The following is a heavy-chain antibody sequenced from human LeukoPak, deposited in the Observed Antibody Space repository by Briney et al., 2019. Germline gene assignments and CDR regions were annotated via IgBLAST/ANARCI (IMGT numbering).Heavy chain of an antibody. CDR3: AKNMVLRVTLLDI. CDR2: ISYDGSNE. J-gene: IGHJ3*02. Sequence: GGTLRLSCAASGFTFSRYGTHWVREAPAKGLEWVAVISYDGSNEYYADSVKGRFTISRDNSKNTLYLQKNSLRADNTAVYDSAKNMVLRVTLLDIWGQGRMVTVSS. D-gene: IGHD4/OR15-4a*01. V-gene: IGHV3-30*18. CDR1: GFTFSRYG.